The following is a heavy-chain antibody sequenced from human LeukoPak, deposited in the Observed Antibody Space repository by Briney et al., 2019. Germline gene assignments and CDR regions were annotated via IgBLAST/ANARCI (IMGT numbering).Heavy chain of an antibody. CDR2: IWYDGSNK. J-gene: IGHJ4*02. CDR3: ARDWGSSWFFDY. D-gene: IGHD6-13*01. Sequence: GRSLRLSCAASGFTFSSYGMHWVRQAPGKGLEWVAVIWYDGSNKYYADSVKGRFTISRDNSKNTLYLQMNSLRAEDTAVHYCARDWGSSWFFDYWGQGTLVTVSS. CDR1: GFTFSSYG. V-gene: IGHV3-33*01.